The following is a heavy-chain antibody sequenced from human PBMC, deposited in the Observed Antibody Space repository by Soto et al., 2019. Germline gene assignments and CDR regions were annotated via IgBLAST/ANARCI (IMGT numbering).Heavy chain of an antibody. CDR3: AREDSSTWTYYSDF. CDR1: GDSVSSNIAA. D-gene: IGHD6-13*01. V-gene: IGHV6-1*01. J-gene: IGHJ4*02. Sequence: PSETLSLTCAISGDSVSSNIAAWNWVRQSPSRGLEWLGRTKYRSKWYTDYATSVKSRITINPDTSKNQVSLQLNSVTPEDKAVYYCAREDSSTWTYYSDFWGQGILVTVSS. CDR2: TKYRSKWYT.